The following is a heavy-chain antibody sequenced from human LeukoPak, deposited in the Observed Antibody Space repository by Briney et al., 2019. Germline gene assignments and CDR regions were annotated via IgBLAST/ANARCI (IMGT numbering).Heavy chain of an antibody. D-gene: IGHD6-6*01. CDR2: IRYDGSNK. J-gene: IGHJ6*03. Sequence: PGGSLRLSCAAAGFTFSSYGMHWVRQAPGKGLELVAFIRYDGSNKYYADSVKGRFTISRGNSKNTLYLQMNSLRAEDTAVYYCAKLYEQLAYYYYYYMDVWGKGTTVTVSS. CDR1: GFTFSSYG. V-gene: IGHV3-30*02. CDR3: AKLYEQLAYYYYYYMDV.